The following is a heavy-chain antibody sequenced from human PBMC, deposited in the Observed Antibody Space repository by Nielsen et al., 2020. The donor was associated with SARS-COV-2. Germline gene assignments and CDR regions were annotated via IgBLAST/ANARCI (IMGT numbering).Heavy chain of an antibody. Sequence: ASVKVSCKASGYTFTSYYMHWVRQAPGQGLEWMGIINPSGGSTRYAQKFRGRVTMTRDTSTSTVYMELSSLRSEDTAVYYCARGRWPGGNSEDDAFDIWGQGTMVTVSS. CDR3: ARGRWPGGNSEDDAFDI. V-gene: IGHV1-46*01. CDR2: INPSGGST. J-gene: IGHJ3*02. CDR1: GYTFTSYY. D-gene: IGHD4-23*01.